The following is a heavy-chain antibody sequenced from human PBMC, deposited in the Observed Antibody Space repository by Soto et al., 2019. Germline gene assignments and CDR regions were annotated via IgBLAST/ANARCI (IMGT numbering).Heavy chain of an antibody. Sequence: DVQLEESGGGLVQPGRSLRLSCAASGFTFNNFAMHWVRQAPGKGLEWVSGISWNSFKIDYADSVKGRFTISRDNAKNSLYLQMNSLRAEDTAFYFCVKDRRETQWLFFDSWGQGALVIVSS. CDR2: ISWNSFKI. CDR3: VKDRRETQWLFFDS. J-gene: IGHJ4*02. D-gene: IGHD6-19*01. CDR1: GFTFNNFA. V-gene: IGHV3-9*01.